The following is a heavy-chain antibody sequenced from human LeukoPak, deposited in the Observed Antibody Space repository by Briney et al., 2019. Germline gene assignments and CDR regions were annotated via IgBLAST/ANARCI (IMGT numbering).Heavy chain of an antibody. CDR1: GFTFSSYA. J-gene: IGHJ4*02. CDR2: ISYDGSNK. V-gene: IGHV3-30*04. CDR3: AREAESAVAGSYYFDY. D-gene: IGHD6-19*01. Sequence: GGSLRLSCAASGFTFSSYAMHWVRQAPGKELEWVAVISYDGSNKYYADSVKGRFTISRDNSKNTLYLQMNSLRAEDTAVYYCAREAESAVAGSYYFDYWGQGTLVTVSS.